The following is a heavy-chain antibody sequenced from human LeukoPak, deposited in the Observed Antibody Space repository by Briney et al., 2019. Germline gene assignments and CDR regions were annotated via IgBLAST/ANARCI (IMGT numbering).Heavy chain of an antibody. J-gene: IGHJ3*02. CDR1: GGSISSSSYY. Sequence: SETLSLTCTVSGGSISSSSYYWGWIRQPPGKGLEWIGSIYYSGSTYYNPSLKSRVTISVDTSKNQFSLKLSSVTAADTAVYYCAREGYCSGGSCDPSTSKNNDAFDIWGQGTMVTVSS. CDR2: IYYSGST. D-gene: IGHD2-15*01. V-gene: IGHV4-39*07. CDR3: AREGYCSGGSCDPSTSKNNDAFDI.